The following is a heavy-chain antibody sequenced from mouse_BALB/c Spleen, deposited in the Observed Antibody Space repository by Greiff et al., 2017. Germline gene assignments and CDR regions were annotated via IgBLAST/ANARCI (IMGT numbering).Heavy chain of an antibody. D-gene: IGHD1-1*01. J-gene: IGHJ1*01. CDR3: ATYYYGSSYWYFDV. V-gene: IGHV5-12-2*01. Sequence: EVMLVESGGGLVQPGGFLKLSCAASGFTFSSYTMSWVRQTPEKRLEWVAYISNGGGSTYYPDTVKGRFTISRDNAKNTLYLQMSSLKSEDTAMYYCATYYYGSSYWYFDVWGAGTTVTVSS. CDR2: ISNGGGST. CDR1: GFTFSSYT.